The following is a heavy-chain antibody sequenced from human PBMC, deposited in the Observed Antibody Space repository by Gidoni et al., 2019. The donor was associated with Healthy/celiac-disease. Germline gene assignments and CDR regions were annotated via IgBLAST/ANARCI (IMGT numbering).Heavy chain of an antibody. D-gene: IGHD6-6*01. Sequence: QVQLQQWGAGLLKPSETLSLTCAVYGGSFSGYYWSWIRQPPGKGLEWIGEINHSGSTNYNPSLKSRVTISVDTSKNQFSLKLSSVTAADTAVYYCARMYSSSSASFDYWGQGTLVTVSS. CDR1: GGSFSGYY. CDR2: INHSGST. V-gene: IGHV4-34*01. CDR3: ARMYSSSSASFDY. J-gene: IGHJ4*02.